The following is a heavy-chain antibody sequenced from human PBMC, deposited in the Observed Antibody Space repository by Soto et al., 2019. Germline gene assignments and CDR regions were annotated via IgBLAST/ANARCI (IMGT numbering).Heavy chain of an antibody. V-gene: IGHV4-39*07. CDR1: GGSISSSSYY. J-gene: IGHJ3*02. CDR2: IYYSGST. D-gene: IGHD3-3*01. CDR3: ARVTLRFGNPLWAFDI. Sequence: PSETLSLTCTVSGGSISSSSYYWGWIRQPPGKGLEWIGSIYYSGSTYYNPSLKSRVTISVDTSKNQFSLKLSSVTAADTAVYYCARVTLRFGNPLWAFDIWGQGTMVTVSS.